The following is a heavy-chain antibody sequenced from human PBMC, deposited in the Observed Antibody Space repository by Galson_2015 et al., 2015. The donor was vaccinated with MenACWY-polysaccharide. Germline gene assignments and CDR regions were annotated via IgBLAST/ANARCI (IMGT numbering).Heavy chain of an antibody. Sequence: SLRLSCAASGFIFSDYSMNWVRQAPGKGLEWVSFITSSSSPIYYADSVRGRFTISRDNAKNSLYLQMSSLRDEDTAVYYCARDGRDYNCRSGWDAFDIWGQGTMVTVSS. CDR1: GFIFSDYS. D-gene: IGHD3-3*01. CDR2: ITSSSSPI. CDR3: ARDGRDYNCRSGWDAFDI. V-gene: IGHV3-48*02. J-gene: IGHJ3*02.